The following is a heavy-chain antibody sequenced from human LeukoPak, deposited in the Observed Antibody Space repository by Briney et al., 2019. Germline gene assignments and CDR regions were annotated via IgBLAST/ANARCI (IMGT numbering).Heavy chain of an antibody. CDR2: ISYEGSNK. Sequence: GGSLRLSCAASGFTFSSYTMHWVRQAPGKGLEWVAVISYEGSNKYYTDSVKGRFTISRDNSKNTLNLQMHSLRAEDTAVYYSARDGGYDPWGLDYNYHMDVWGKGTTVTVSS. CDR1: GFTFSSYT. V-gene: IGHV3-30*04. J-gene: IGHJ6*03. D-gene: IGHD5-12*01. CDR3: ARDGGYDPWGLDYNYHMDV.